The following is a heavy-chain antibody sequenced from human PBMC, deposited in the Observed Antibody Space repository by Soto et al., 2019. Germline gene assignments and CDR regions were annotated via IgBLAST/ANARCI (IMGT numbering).Heavy chain of an antibody. CDR1: GGTFGSYT. D-gene: IGHD2-2*01. Sequence: QVQLVQSGAEVKKPGSSVKVSCKASGGTFGSYTLNWVRQAPGQGLEWLGGIMPFIDTSTYAQMLQGRVTITADKSTSTVCMELSSLKSDDTAVYYCARGGYASSHRFDYWGQGTLVTVSS. J-gene: IGHJ4*02. V-gene: IGHV1-69*06. CDR3: ARGGYASSHRFDY. CDR2: IMPFIDTS.